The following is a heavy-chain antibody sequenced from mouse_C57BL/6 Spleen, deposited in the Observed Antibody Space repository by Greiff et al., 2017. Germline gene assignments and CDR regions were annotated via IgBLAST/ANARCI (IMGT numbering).Heavy chain of an antibody. J-gene: IGHJ2*01. CDR2: INPYNGGT. D-gene: IGHD1-1*01. CDR3: ARAGSSFDY. V-gene: IGHV1-19*01. CDR1: GYTFTDYY. Sequence: VQLKQSGPVLVKPGASVKMSCKASGYTFTDYYMNWVKQSHGKSLEWIGVINPYNGGTSYNQKFKGKATLTVDKSSSTAYMELNSLTSEDSAVYYCARAGSSFDYWGQGTTLTVSS.